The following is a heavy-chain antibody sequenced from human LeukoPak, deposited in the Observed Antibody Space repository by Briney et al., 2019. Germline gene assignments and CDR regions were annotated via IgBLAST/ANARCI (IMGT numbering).Heavy chain of an antibody. CDR3: ARDSSSSWSFDY. CDR1: AFTFSSHA. D-gene: IGHD6-13*01. CDR2: ISAGGDNI. V-gene: IGHV3-23*01. Sequence: GGSLRPSCAASAFTFSSHAMSWVRQTPGKGPEWVSAISAGGDNIHYADSVKGRFTISRDNSKNTLYLQMNSLRAEDTAVYYCARDSSSSWSFDYWGQGTLVTVSS. J-gene: IGHJ4*02.